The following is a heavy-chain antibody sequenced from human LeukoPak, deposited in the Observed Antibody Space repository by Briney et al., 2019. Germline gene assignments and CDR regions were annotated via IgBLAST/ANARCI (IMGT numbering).Heavy chain of an antibody. D-gene: IGHD1-26*01. Sequence: GGSLRLSCVVSGFTFSSYWMSWVRQAPGKGLEWVANIKQDGSEKYCVDSVKGRFTMSRDNAKNSLYLQMNSLRAEDTAVYYCARVQWELRGVGSYFEYWGQGALVTVSS. J-gene: IGHJ4*02. CDR1: GFTFSSYW. V-gene: IGHV3-7*01. CDR3: ARVQWELRGVGSYFEY. CDR2: IKQDGSEK.